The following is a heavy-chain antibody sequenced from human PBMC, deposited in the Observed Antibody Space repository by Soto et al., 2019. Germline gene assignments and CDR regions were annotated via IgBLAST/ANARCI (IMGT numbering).Heavy chain of an antibody. J-gene: IGHJ4*02. Sequence: PGGSLRLSCAASGFSFSSYSMNWVRQAPGKGLEWVSYISSSSSTIYYADSVKGRFTISRDNAKNSLYLQMNSLRAEDTAVYYCARHDYGDYFYYFEYWGQGTLVTVSS. CDR1: GFSFSSYS. CDR3: ARHDYGDYFYYFEY. D-gene: IGHD4-17*01. CDR2: ISSSSSTI. V-gene: IGHV3-48*01.